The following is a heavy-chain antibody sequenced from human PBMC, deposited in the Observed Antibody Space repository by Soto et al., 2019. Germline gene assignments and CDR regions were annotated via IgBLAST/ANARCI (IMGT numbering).Heavy chain of an antibody. CDR2: IYWNDDD. J-gene: IGHJ4*02. CDR3: VHNTTFFHY. D-gene: IGHD1-26*01. Sequence: GPTLVNPTQTLTLTCTFSGFSLNTNGVGVGWIRQPPGKALEWLAFIYWNDDDFYRPSLRTRLAVTKDTSKNQVVLTMSNMDPVDTATYYCVHNTTFFHYWGPGTLVTVSS. V-gene: IGHV2-5*01. CDR1: GFSLNTNGVG.